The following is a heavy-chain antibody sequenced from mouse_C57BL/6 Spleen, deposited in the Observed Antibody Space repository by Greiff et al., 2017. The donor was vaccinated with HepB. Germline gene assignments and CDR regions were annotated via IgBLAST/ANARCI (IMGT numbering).Heavy chain of an antibody. CDR2: IYPGDGDT. J-gene: IGHJ3*01. CDR3: ARGDRSYPWCAY. V-gene: IGHV1-80*01. CDR1: GYAFSSYW. D-gene: IGHD1-1*01. Sequence: VQLQQSGAELVKPGASVKISCKASGYAFSSYWMNWVKQRPGKGLEWIGQIYPGDGDTNYNGKFKGKATLTADKSSSTAYMQLSSLTSADSAVYFCARGDRSYPWCAYWGQGTRVTVSA.